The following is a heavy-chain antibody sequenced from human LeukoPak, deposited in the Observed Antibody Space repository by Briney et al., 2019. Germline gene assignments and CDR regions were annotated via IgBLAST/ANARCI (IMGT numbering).Heavy chain of an antibody. CDR1: GFTFSSCD. CDR3: AREGGGTWELPVYYYGMVV. J-gene: IGHJ6*02. D-gene: IGHD1-26*01. CDR2: IIDSGNSI. V-gene: IGHV3-23*01. Sequence: PGGSLSLSCAASGFTFSSCDISWVRQAPGKGLEWVSTIIDSGNSIYYADSAEGRFTISRDNSENTLYLQMNSLRAEDTAVYYCAREGGGTWELPVYYYGMVVWGQGTTVTVSS.